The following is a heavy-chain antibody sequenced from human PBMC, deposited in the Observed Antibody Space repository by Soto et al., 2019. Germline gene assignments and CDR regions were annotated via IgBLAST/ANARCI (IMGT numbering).Heavy chain of an antibody. CDR2: IYHTEST. V-gene: IGHV4-38-2*01. CDR3: ARYGYSYSARLFDY. D-gene: IGHD5-18*01. Sequence: SETLSLTCAVSGHSISSGFYYWGWVRQPPGKGLEWIGSIYHTESTYYNPSLKSRVTMSVDTSKNQLSLKLSSMTAADTAVYFCARYGYSYSARLFDYWGQGTRVTVSS. CDR1: GHSISSGFYY. J-gene: IGHJ4*02.